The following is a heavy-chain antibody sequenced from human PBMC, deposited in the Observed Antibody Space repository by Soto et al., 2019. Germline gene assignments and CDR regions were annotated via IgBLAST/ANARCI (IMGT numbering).Heavy chain of an antibody. V-gene: IGHV4-59*12. CDR3: ARGDRDSSSREVLMV. CDR2: LHYSGSI. CDR1: GGSISSSY. J-gene: IGHJ4*02. Sequence: SETLSLTCTVSGGSISSSYWNWIRQPPGKGLEWIGDLHYSGSINYNPSLTSRVTISVDTSKNQFSLDLRSVTAADTAVYYCARGDRDSSSREVLMVWGQGTLVTVSS. D-gene: IGHD6-6*01.